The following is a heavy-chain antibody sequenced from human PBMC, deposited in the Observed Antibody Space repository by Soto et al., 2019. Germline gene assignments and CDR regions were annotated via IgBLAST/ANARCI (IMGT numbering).Heavy chain of an antibody. CDR2: IVPIFGTT. V-gene: IGHV1-69*01. CDR3: ARPYEGGYSSNHHYYYALDV. J-gene: IGHJ6*02. Sequence: QVQLVQSGAEVKKPGSSVKVSCKISGGTFSRYSISWVRQAPEQGLEWMGGIVPIFGTTNYAQKFQDRVTITTDESATTAHMELSNLRSEDTAVYYCARPYEGGYSSNHHYYYALDVWGQGTAVTVSS. CDR1: GGTFSRYS. D-gene: IGHD3-22*01.